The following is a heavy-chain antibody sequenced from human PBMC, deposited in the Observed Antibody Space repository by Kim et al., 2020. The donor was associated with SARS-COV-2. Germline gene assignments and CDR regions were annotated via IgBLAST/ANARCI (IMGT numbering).Heavy chain of an antibody. CDR1: GYTFTGYY. J-gene: IGHJ6*02. D-gene: IGHD3-10*01. Sequence: ASVKVSCKASGYTFTGYYMHWVRQAPGQGLEWMGWINPNSGGTNYAQKFQGRVTMTRDTSISTAYMELSRLRSDDTAVYYCARVLRGSGSYFPLYYYYGMDVWGQGTTVTVSS. CDR2: INPNSGGT. CDR3: ARVLRGSGSYFPLYYYYGMDV. V-gene: IGHV1-2*02.